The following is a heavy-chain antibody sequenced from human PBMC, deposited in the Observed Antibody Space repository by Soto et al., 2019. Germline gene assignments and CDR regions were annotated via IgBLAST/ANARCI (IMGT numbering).Heavy chain of an antibody. CDR3: AKAGGYSFDYGVS. V-gene: IGHV3-23*01. Sequence: EVQLLESGGGLVQPGGSLRLSCVASGFTFSSSAMSWVRQAPGKGLEWVSGLSGSGDSTYYADSVKGRFAISRDNSRNTLFLQMNSLRAEDTAIYYCAKAGGYSFDYGVSWGQGTLVTVSS. CDR2: LSGSGDST. J-gene: IGHJ5*02. CDR1: GFTFSSSA. D-gene: IGHD5-18*01.